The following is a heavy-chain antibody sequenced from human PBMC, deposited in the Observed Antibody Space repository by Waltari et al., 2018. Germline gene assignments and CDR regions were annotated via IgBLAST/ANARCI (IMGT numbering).Heavy chain of an antibody. J-gene: IGHJ4*02. CDR1: GGTFSSYA. D-gene: IGHD4-17*01. CDR3: ARVPDYGDYYFDY. V-gene: IGHV1-2*04. CDR2: INPNSGGT. Sequence: QVQLVQSGAEVKKPGSSVKVSCKASGGTFSSYAISWVRQAPGQGLEWMGWINPNSGGTNYAQKFQGWVTMTRDTSISTAYMELSRLRSDDTAVYYCARVPDYGDYYFDYWGQGTLVTVSS.